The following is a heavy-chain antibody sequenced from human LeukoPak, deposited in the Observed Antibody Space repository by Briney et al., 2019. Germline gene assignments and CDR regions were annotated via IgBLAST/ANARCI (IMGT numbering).Heavy chain of an antibody. D-gene: IGHD3-10*01. CDR2: IGTAGDT. CDR3: VKGWSGVFDS. CDR1: GFSFSSYD. Sequence: QSGGSLRLSCAASGFSFSSYDMLWVRQARGKGLEWVSGIGTAGDTYYPDSVEGRFTISRENAKNSLYLQMNSLRVGDTAVYYCVKGWSGVFDSWGQGTQVTVSS. J-gene: IGHJ4*02. V-gene: IGHV3-13*01.